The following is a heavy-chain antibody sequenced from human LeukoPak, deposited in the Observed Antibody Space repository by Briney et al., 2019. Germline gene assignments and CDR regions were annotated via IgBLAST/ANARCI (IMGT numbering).Heavy chain of an antibody. J-gene: IGHJ4*02. V-gene: IGHV3-7*01. CDR1: GFTFSSVW. D-gene: IGHD3-16*02. CDR2: VKQDGSDK. Sequence: GGSLRLSCAASGFTFSSVWMSWVRQAPGKGLEWVANVKQDGSDKSCADSVKGRFTISRDNAKNSMFLQMNSLRAEDTAVYYCAGDSLTFGGVIVLDYWGQGTLVTVSS. CDR3: AGDSLTFGGVIVLDY.